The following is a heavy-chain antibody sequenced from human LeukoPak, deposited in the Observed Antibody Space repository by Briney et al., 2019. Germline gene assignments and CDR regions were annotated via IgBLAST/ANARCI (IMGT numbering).Heavy chain of an antibody. CDR1: GFTFSSYS. J-gene: IGHJ6*02. CDR2: ISSSSSTI. Sequence: GGSLRLSCAASGFTFSSYSMNWVRQPPGKGLEWVSYISSSSSTIYYADSVKGRFTISRDNAKNSLYLQMNSPRDEDTAVYYCARDHYDILTGYSYGMDVWGQGTTVTVSS. D-gene: IGHD3-9*01. CDR3: ARDHYDILTGYSYGMDV. V-gene: IGHV3-48*02.